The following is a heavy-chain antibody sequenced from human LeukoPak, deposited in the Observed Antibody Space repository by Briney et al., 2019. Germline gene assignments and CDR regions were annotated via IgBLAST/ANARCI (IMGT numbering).Heavy chain of an antibody. Sequence: GASVKVSCKASGYTFTGYYMHWVRQAPGQGLEWMGWINPNSGGTNYAQKFQGRVTMTRDTSISTAYMELSRLRSDDTAVYYCARDRDGYINSRRPFDLWGRGTLVTVSS. V-gene: IGHV1-2*02. D-gene: IGHD5-24*01. CDR3: ARDRDGYINSRRPFDL. CDR1: GYTFTGYY. J-gene: IGHJ2*01. CDR2: INPNSGGT.